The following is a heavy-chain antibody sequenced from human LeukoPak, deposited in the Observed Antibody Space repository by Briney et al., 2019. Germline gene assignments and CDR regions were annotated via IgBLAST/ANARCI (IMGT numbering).Heavy chain of an antibody. CDR3: VKDTYNSSWSAFDV. J-gene: IGHJ3*01. Sequence: GGSLRLSCAASGFTFSSYSMHWVRQAPGKGLEFVSAISGHGRNTFYADSLKGRFTLSRDNSKNTLYLQMSSLRAEDTAVYFCVKDTYNSSWSAFDVWGQGTMVTVSS. D-gene: IGHD6-13*01. CDR1: GFTFSSYS. V-gene: IGHV3-64D*06. CDR2: ISGHGRNT.